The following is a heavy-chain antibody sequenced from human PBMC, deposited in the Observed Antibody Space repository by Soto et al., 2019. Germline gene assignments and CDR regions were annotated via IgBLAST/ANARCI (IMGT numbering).Heavy chain of an antibody. CDR2: ITVNSGNT. Sequence: QGQLVQSGVEVKKPGASVKVSCKASGYSFISYGIGWVRQAPGQGREWMGWITVNSGNTNYPQKFQGRVTMTTDTSTSTAYMGLRSLTSDDTAVYYCGSGLGGGWYYFDYWGPGTLVTVSS. D-gene: IGHD6-19*01. J-gene: IGHJ4*02. CDR3: GSGLGGGWYYFDY. CDR1: GYSFISYG. V-gene: IGHV1-18*04.